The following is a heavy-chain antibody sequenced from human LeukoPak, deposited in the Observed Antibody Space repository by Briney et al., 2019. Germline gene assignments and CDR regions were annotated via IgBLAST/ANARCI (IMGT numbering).Heavy chain of an antibody. V-gene: IGHV3-21*01. CDR1: GFTFSNYG. J-gene: IGHJ4*02. Sequence: GRSLRLSCAASGFTFSNYGMHWVRQAPGKGLEWVSSINSSSSYIYYADSVKGRFTISRDNAKNSLYLQMNSLRAEDTAVYYCAVNPNKAYCSDGSCYSSGYWGQGTLVTVSS. D-gene: IGHD2-15*01. CDR2: INSSSSYI. CDR3: AVNPNKAYCSDGSCYSSGY.